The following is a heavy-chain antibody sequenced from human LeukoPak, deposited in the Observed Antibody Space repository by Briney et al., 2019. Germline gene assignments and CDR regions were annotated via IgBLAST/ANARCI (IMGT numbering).Heavy chain of an antibody. V-gene: IGHV4-59*01. J-gene: IGHJ5*02. Sequence: PSETLSLTCTVSGGSISSYYWSWIRQPPGKGLEWIGYIYYSGSTNYNPSLKSRVTISVDTSKNQFSLKLSSVTAADTAVYYCARASLYSSSWYRWFDPWGQGTLVTVSS. D-gene: IGHD6-13*01. CDR3: ARASLYSSSWYRWFDP. CDR1: GGSISSYY. CDR2: IYYSGST.